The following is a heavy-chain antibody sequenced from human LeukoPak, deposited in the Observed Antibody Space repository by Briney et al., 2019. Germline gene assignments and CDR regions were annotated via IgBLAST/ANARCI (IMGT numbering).Heavy chain of an antibody. J-gene: IGHJ2*01. Sequence: SETLSLTCAVSGYSISSGYYWGWIRQPPGKGLGWIGSIYHSGSTYYNPSLKSRVTISVDTSKNQFSLKLSSVTAADTAVYYCARLRYIEDWHFDLWGRGTLVTVSS. D-gene: IGHD5-12*01. CDR1: GYSISSGYY. V-gene: IGHV4-38-2*01. CDR2: IYHSGST. CDR3: ARLRYIEDWHFDL.